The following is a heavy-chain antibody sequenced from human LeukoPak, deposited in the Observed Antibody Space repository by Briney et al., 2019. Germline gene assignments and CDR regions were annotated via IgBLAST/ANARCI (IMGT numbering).Heavy chain of an antibody. V-gene: IGHV3-7*01. J-gene: IGHJ4*02. CDR2: IKQDSSVK. Sequence: GGSLRLSCAVSGFIFSRHWMSWVRQAPGKGLEWVADIKQDSSVKYYLDSVKGRFTISRDNAKNSLFLQMNSLRVEDTAVYYCARPGGYGVQPLDDWGQGTLVTVSS. CDR3: ARPGGYGVQPLDD. CDR1: GFIFSRHW. D-gene: IGHD5-12*01.